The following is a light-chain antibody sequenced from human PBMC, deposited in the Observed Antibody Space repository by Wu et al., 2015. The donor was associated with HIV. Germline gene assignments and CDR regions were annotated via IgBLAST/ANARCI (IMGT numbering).Light chain of an antibody. CDR3: QQYKNWIT. J-gene: IGKJ5*01. CDR1: QSVSSSY. Sequence: EIVLTQSPGTLSLSPGERATLSCRASQSVSSSYLAWYQQKPGQAPRLLMYGTSSRATGIPDRFSGSGSGTDFTLTISRLEPEDFAVYYCQQYKNWITFGRGTRLEIK. V-gene: IGKV3-20*01. CDR2: GTS.